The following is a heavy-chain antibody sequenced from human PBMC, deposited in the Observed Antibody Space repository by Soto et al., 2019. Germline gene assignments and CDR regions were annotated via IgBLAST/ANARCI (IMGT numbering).Heavy chain of an antibody. Sequence: SETLSLTCTVSGGSISSGDYYWSWIRQPPGKGLEWIGYIYYSGSTYYNPSLKSRVTISVDRSKNQFSLKLSSVTAADTAVYYCARDSQYSSSSPPRPPFDPWGQGTLVTVSS. J-gene: IGHJ5*02. D-gene: IGHD6-6*01. CDR3: ARDSQYSSSSPPRPPFDP. CDR1: GGSISSGDYY. V-gene: IGHV4-30-4*01. CDR2: IYYSGST.